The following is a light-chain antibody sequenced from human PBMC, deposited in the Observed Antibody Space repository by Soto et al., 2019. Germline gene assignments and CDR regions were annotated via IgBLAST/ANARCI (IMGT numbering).Light chain of an antibody. Sequence: VMTQSPATLSVSPRDRATLSCRASQSVNSNLAWYHLKPGQAPRLLIYGASIRAAGIPARFTGSESGTEFTLSISSLQSEDFAVYYCQQYDDWPWTFGHGTKVE. V-gene: IGKV3-15*01. CDR2: GAS. CDR3: QQYDDWPWT. CDR1: QSVNSN. J-gene: IGKJ1*01.